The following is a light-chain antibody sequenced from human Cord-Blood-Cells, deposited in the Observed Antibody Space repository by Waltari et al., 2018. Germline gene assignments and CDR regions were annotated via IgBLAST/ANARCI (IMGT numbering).Light chain of an antibody. V-gene: IGKV2-30*01. CDR2: MVF. CDR3: MQGTHWPT. Sequence: EGVMTQSPLSLPVTLGQPASMACSSRQSRVYSDGNTYLNWFQQRPGQSPGRPIYMVFDRYSGVPDRCSGSGSDTDVTLKISRVVAEYVGVYHCMQGTHWPTFGPGTKVDI. J-gene: IGKJ3*01. CDR1: QSRVYSDGNTY.